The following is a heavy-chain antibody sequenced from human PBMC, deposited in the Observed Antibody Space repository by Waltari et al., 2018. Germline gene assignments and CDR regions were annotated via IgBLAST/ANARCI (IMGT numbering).Heavy chain of an antibody. D-gene: IGHD6-19*01. V-gene: IGHV4-61*02. CDR3: ARDGGQWLVHLL. J-gene: IGHJ4*02. CDR1: GGSISSGSYY. Sequence: QVQLQESGPGLVKPSQTLSLTCTVSGGSISSGSYYWSWIRQPAGKGLEWIGRIYTSGSTNYNPSLKSRGTISVDTSKNQFSLKLGSVTAADTAVYYCARDGGQWLVHLLWGQGTLVTVSS. CDR2: IYTSGST.